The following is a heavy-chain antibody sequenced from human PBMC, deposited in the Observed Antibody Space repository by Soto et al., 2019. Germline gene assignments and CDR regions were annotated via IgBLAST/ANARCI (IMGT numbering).Heavy chain of an antibody. CDR1: GGSISGNSAA. CDR2: TYYRSNWYY. J-gene: IGHJ6*02. Sequence: SQTLSLTCDISGGSISGNSAAWSWIRQSPSRGLEWLGRTYYRSNWYYDYATSVKSRITINPDTSKNQFSLHLSSVTPEDTAVYYCARAAPAPAGTYDYYYGMDVWGQGTTVTVSS. D-gene: IGHD6-25*01. CDR3: ARAAPAPAGTYDYYYGMDV. V-gene: IGHV6-1*01.